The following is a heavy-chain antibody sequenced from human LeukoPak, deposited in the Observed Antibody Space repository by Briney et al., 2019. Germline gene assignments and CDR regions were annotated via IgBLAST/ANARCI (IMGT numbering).Heavy chain of an antibody. CDR1: GGSIGSDNYY. V-gene: IGHV4-61*02. CDR3: AREYYYDSSGYWNWFDP. Sequence: PSQTLSLTCPVSGGSIGSDNYYWSWIRQPAGKALEWFGRIYNSGSTNYNPSLKSRVTISIDTSKNQFSLELTSVIAADTAVYYCAREYYYDSSGYWNWFDPWGQGTLVTVSS. J-gene: IGHJ5*02. D-gene: IGHD3-22*01. CDR2: IYNSGST.